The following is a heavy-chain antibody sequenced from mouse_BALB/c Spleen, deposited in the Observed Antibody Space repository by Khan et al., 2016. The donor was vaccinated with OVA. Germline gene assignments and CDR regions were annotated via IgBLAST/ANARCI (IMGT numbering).Heavy chain of an antibody. D-gene: IGHD2-4*01. CDR1: GFSLTNYG. J-gene: IGHJ3*01. CDR3: ARNYDYDEGLAY. V-gene: IGHV2-2*02. Sequence: QVQLKQSGPGLVQPSQSLSITCTVSGFSLTNYGVHWVRQSPGKGLEWLGLIWSGGSTDYNTAFISRLSISKDNSKSQVFFKMNSLQANDTAIYYCARNYDYDEGLAYWGQGTLVTVSA. CDR2: IWSGGST.